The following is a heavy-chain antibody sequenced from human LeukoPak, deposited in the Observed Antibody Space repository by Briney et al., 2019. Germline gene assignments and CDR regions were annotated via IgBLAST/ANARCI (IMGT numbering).Heavy chain of an antibody. J-gene: IGHJ4*02. D-gene: IGHD3-22*01. Sequence: ASVKVSCKASGYTFTSYAMHWVRQAPGQRLEWMGWINAGNGNTKYSQKFQDRVTITRDTSASTAYMELSSLRSEDTAVYYCARRGVPDYYESSGGLDYWGQGTLVTVSS. V-gene: IGHV1-3*01. CDR3: ARRGVPDYYESSGGLDY. CDR2: INAGNGNT. CDR1: GYTFTSYA.